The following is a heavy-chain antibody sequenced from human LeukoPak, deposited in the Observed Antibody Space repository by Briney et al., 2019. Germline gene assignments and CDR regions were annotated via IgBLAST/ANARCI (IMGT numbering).Heavy chain of an antibody. CDR3: AKDSQYYDSSGYSHFDY. J-gene: IGHJ4*02. D-gene: IGHD3-22*01. Sequence: GGSLRLSCAASGFTFSRYWMSWVRQVPRKGLEWVSAISGSGGSTYYADSVKGRFTISRDNSKNTLYLQMNSLRAEDTAVYYCAKDSQYYDSSGYSHFDYWGQGTLVTVSS. V-gene: IGHV3-23*01. CDR2: ISGSGGST. CDR1: GFTFSRYW.